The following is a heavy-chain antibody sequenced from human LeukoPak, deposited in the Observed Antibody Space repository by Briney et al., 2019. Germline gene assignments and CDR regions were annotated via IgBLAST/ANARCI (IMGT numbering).Heavy chain of an antibody. V-gene: IGHV1-2*02. CDR2: INPNSGGT. CDR3: ARDLTSQQLADY. D-gene: IGHD6-13*01. J-gene: IGHJ4*02. CDR1: GYTFTGYY. Sequence: ASVKVSCKASGYTFTGYYMHWVRQAPGQGLEWMGWINPNSGGTNYAQKFQGRVTMTRDTSISTAYMELSRLRSDDTAVYYCARDLTSQQLADYWGQGTLVTVSS.